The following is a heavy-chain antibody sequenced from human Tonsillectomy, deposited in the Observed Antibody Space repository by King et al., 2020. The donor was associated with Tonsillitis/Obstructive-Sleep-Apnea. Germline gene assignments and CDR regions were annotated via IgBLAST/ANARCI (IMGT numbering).Heavy chain of an antibody. V-gene: IGHV3-7*01. CDR2: IKQDGSEK. CDR3: AGSYYDSSGYPLFDH. D-gene: IGHD3-22*01. CDR1: GFTFSSYW. J-gene: IGHJ4*02. Sequence: VQLVESGGGLVQPGGSLRLSCAASGFTFSSYWMSWVRQAPGKGLEWVANIKQDGSEKYYVDSVKGRFTISRDNAKNSLYLQMNSLRAEDTAVYYCAGSYYDSSGYPLFDHWGQGALVTVSS.